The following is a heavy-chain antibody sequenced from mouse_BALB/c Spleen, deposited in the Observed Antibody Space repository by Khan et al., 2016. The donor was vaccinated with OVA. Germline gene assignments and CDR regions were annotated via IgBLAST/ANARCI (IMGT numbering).Heavy chain of an antibody. Sequence: QVQLQQSGAELAKPGASVKMSCKASGYTFTTYWMHWVKQRPGQGLEWLGYIDPSTGYTEYNQKLKDKATLTTDKSSRTAYMQLSSLTSEASAVYSGGGGGLCGSFAYWGQGTLVTVSA. CDR2: IDPSTGYT. D-gene: IGHD1-1*02. V-gene: IGHV1-7*01. J-gene: IGHJ3*01. CDR1: GYTFTTYW. CDR3: GGGGLCGSFAY.